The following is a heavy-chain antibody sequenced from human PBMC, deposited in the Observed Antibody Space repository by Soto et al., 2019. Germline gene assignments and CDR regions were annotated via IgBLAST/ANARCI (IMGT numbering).Heavy chain of an antibody. CDR1: GFPFSSYG. J-gene: IGHJ4*02. Sequence: QVQLVESGGGVVQPGRSLRLFCAASGFPFSSYGMHWVREAPGKGLEWVAVISYDGSNKYYADSVKGRFTISRDNSASTLYLQMNSPRPEDTALYYGVGGQYYFDYRGQGTLVTVSP. D-gene: IGHD3-10*01. CDR2: ISYDGSNK. CDR3: VGGQYYFDY. V-gene: IGHV3-30*03.